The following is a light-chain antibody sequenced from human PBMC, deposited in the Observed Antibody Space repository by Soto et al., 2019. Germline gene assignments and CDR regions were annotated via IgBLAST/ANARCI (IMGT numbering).Light chain of an antibody. CDR3: QSYTTSPPWLT. CDR1: QSVSSSY. CDR2: GAS. J-gene: IGKJ4*01. Sequence: EIVLTQSPGTLSLSPGERATLSCRASQSVSSSYLGWYQQKPGQAPRLLIYGASNRTTGIPDSFSGSGSGTDFTLTISRLEPEDFEVYYCQSYTTSPPWLTFGGGTKVEIK. V-gene: IGKV3-20*01.